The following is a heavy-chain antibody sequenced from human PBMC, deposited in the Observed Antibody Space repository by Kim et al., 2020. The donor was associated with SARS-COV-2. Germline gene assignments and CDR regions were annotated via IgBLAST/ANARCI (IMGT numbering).Heavy chain of an antibody. CDR3: ARDLQPAGYSSSWYIYDYGMDV. CDR1: GFTFRSYG. J-gene: IGHJ6*02. Sequence: GGSLRLSCAASGFTFRSYGMHWVRQAPGKGLEWVAVIWYDGSNKYYADSVKGRFTISRDNSKNTLYLQMNSLRAEDTAVYYCARDLQPAGYSSSWYIYDYGMDVWGQGTPVTVSS. V-gene: IGHV3-33*01. D-gene: IGHD6-13*01. CDR2: IWYDGSNK.